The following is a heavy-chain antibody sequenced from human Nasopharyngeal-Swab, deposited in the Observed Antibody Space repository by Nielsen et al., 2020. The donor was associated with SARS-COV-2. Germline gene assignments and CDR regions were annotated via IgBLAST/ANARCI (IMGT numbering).Heavy chain of an antibody. V-gene: IGHV3-53*01. CDR2: IYSGGST. J-gene: IGHJ4*02. CDR3: ARDKGGNSPPYYFDY. Sequence: VRRAPGKGLEWVSVIYSGGSTYYADSVKGRFTISRDNSKNTLYLQMNSLRAEDTAVYYCARDKGGNSPPYYFDYWGQGTLVTVSS. D-gene: IGHD4-23*01.